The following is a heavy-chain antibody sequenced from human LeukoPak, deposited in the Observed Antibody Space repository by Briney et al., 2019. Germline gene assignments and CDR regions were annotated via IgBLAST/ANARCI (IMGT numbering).Heavy chain of an antibody. CDR1: GYTFTGYY. V-gene: IGHV1-2*02. CDR3: ARESYCSSTSCYAGGVASANWFDP. CDR2: INPNSGGT. Sequence: AAVKVSCKASGYTFTGYYMHWVRQAPGQGLEWMGWINPNSGGTNYAQKFQGRVTMTRDTSISTAYMELSRLRSDDTDVYYCARESYCSSTSCYAGGVASANWFDPWGQGTLVTVSS. J-gene: IGHJ5*02. D-gene: IGHD2-2*01.